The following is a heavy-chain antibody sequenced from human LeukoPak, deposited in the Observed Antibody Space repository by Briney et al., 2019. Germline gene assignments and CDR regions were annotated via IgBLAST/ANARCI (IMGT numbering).Heavy chain of an antibody. D-gene: IGHD6-6*01. V-gene: IGHV4-59*01. CDR2: IYYSGSS. Sequence: SETLSLTCTVSGGSISSYYWNWIRQPPGKGLEWIAYIYYSGSSNYNPPLKSRVTISVDTSKNQFSLKLSSVTAADTAVYFCARLSRGSSAGFDYWGQGILVTVSS. CDR3: ARLSRGSSAGFDY. J-gene: IGHJ4*02. CDR1: GGSISSYY.